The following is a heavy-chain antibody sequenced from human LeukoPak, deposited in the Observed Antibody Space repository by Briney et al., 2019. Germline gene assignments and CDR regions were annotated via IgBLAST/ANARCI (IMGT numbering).Heavy chain of an antibody. V-gene: IGHV3-9*03. D-gene: IGHD3-16*01. CDR1: GFTFDDYA. J-gene: IGHJ6*03. Sequence: GGSLRLSCAASGFTFDDYAMHWVRQAPGKGLEWVSGITWNSGNIEYADSVKGRFTISRDNAKNSLYLQMNSLRAEDMALYYCAKGGGGRLIYYYYMDVWGKGTTVTVSS. CDR2: ITWNSGNI. CDR3: AKGGGGRLIYYYYMDV.